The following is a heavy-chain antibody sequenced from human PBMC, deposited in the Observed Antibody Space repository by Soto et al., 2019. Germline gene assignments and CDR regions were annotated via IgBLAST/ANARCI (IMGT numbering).Heavy chain of an antibody. V-gene: IGHV4-34*01. D-gene: IGHD3-10*01. CDR1: GGSSSGYY. Sequence: PSETLSLTCAVYGGSSSGYYWSWIRQPPGKGLEWIGEINHSGSTNYNPSLKSRVTISVDTSKNQFSLKLSSVTAADTAVYYCARGRVSRSYYNFDYWCQGTLGTVSS. CDR2: INHSGST. CDR3: ARGRVSRSYYNFDY. J-gene: IGHJ4*02.